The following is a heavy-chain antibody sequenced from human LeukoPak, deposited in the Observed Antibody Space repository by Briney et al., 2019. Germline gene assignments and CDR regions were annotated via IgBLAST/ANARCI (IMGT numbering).Heavy chain of an antibody. Sequence: ASVKVSCKASGYTFTGYYMHWVRQAPGQGLEWMGWINPNSGGTNYAQKFQGRVTMTRDTSISTAYMELSRLRSDDAAVYYCARASSHYNYYYYGMDVWGQGTTVTVSS. V-gene: IGHV1-2*02. CDR2: INPNSGGT. D-gene: IGHD2-2*02. J-gene: IGHJ6*02. CDR3: ARASSHYNYYYYGMDV. CDR1: GYTFTGYY.